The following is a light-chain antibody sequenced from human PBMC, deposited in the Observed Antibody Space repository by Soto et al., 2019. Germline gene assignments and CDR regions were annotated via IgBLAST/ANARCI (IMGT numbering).Light chain of an antibody. V-gene: IGLV1-40*01. CDR1: SSNIGAGYD. CDR2: GNS. J-gene: IGLJ1*01. Sequence: QSVLTQPPSVSGAPGQRVTISCTGSSSNIGAGYDVHWYQQLPGTAPKLLIYGNSNRPSGVPDRFSGSKSGTSASLAITGLQAEDEADYYCQCYDSSLSGLDVFGTGTKLTVL. CDR3: QCYDSSLSGLDV.